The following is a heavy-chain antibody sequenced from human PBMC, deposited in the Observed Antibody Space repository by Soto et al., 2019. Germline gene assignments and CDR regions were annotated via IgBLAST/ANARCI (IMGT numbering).Heavy chain of an antibody. D-gene: IGHD1-26*01. V-gene: IGHV4-28*01. CDR3: ARREIQGPIDY. CDR1: GYSISSSNW. Sequence: QVQLQESGPGLVKPSDTLSLTCAVSGYSISSSNWWGWIRQPPGKGLEWIGYIYYSGTTYYNPSLRSRVTXSXXTSKNQLPLKLTSGTAVDTAVYYCARREIQGPIDYWGQGTLVTVSS. CDR2: IYYSGTT. J-gene: IGHJ4*02.